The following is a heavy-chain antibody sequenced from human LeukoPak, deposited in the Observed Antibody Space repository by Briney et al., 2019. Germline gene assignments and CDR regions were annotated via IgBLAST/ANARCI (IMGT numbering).Heavy chain of an antibody. CDR1: GFTFTRSW. Sequence: HPGGSLRLSCVASGFTFTRSWMSWVRQAPGKGLEWVANIKQDGSEKHYVDSMKGRFTISRDNAKNSLYLQMNSLRAEDTAVYYCARNGIGDYDYVWGSYRNYWYFDLWGRGTLVTVSS. J-gene: IGHJ2*01. CDR3: ARNGIGDYDYVWGSYRNYWYFDL. D-gene: IGHD3-16*02. V-gene: IGHV3-7*02. CDR2: IKQDGSEK.